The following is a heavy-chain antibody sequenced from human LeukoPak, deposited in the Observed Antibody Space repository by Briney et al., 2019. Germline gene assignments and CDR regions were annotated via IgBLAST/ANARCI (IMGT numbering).Heavy chain of an antibody. CDR2: IIPIFGTA. J-gene: IGHJ4*02. Sequence: SVKVSCKASGGTFSSYAISWLRQAPGQGLEWMGGIIPIFGTANYAQKFQGRVTITTDESTSTAYMELSSLRSEDTAVYYCARARFSITGGVTLYYFDYWGQGTLVTVSS. CDR1: GGTFSSYA. CDR3: ARARFSITGGVTLYYFDY. D-gene: IGHD3-16*01. V-gene: IGHV1-69*05.